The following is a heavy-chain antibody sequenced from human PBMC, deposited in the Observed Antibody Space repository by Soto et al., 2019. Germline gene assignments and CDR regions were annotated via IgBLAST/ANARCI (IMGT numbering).Heavy chain of an antibody. V-gene: IGHV4-39*07. CDR1: GGSITGGSISSTTYY. CDR2: FFIGGNT. CDR3: ARSVFP. J-gene: IGHJ5*02. Sequence: SETLSLTCTVSGGSITGGSISSTTYYWGWMRQPPGKGLEWIASFFIGGNTYYNPSLKSRVTTSVDTSKNQFSLKLSSVTAADTAVYYCARSVFPWGRGTLVTVSS.